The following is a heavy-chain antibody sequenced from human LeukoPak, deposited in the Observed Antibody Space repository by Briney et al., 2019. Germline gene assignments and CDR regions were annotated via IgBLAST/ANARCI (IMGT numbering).Heavy chain of an antibody. CDR1: GGSFSGYY. V-gene: IGHV4-34*01. CDR2: INHSGST. D-gene: IGHD6-13*01. Sequence: SETLSLTCAVYGGSFSGYYRSWIRQPPGKGLEWIGEINHSGSTNYNPSLKSRVTISVDTSKNQFSLKLSSVTAADTAVYYCARRKYSSSWLFDYWGQGTLVTVSS. J-gene: IGHJ4*02. CDR3: ARRKYSSSWLFDY.